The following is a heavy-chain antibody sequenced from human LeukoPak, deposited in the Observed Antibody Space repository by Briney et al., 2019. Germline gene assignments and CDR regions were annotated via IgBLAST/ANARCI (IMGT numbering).Heavy chain of an antibody. J-gene: IGHJ4*02. CDR3: ARRLGYCSGGSCYYYFDY. Sequence: GESLKISCKGSGYSFTSYWIGWVRQMPGKGLEWMVIIYPGDSDTRYSPSFQGQVTISADKSISTAYLQWSSLKASDTAMYYCARRLGYCSGGSCYYYFDYWGQGTLVTVSS. V-gene: IGHV5-51*01. CDR1: GYSFTSYW. D-gene: IGHD2-15*01. CDR2: IYPGDSDT.